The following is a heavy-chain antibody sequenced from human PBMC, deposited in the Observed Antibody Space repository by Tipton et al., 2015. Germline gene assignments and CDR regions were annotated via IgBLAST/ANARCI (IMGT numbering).Heavy chain of an antibody. J-gene: IGHJ3*02. V-gene: IGHV4-31*03. CDR3: ARYSEMDVNAFDI. CDR2: IYYSGIT. CDR1: GGSISRGRYY. D-gene: IGHD2-15*01. Sequence: TLSLTCTVSGGSISRGRYYWSWIRQHPGKGLEWIGHIYYSGITYYNPSLKSRATISVDTSKKQFSLNLTSVTAADTAVYFCARYSEMDVNAFDIWGQGTMVTVSS.